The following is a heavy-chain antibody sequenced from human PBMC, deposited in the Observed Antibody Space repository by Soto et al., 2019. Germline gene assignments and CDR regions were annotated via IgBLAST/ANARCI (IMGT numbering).Heavy chain of an antibody. CDR3: ARVELWGTSRSRWFDP. Sequence: QMQLQELGPGLVKPSETLSLTCTVSGGSISRYYWSWIRQSPGKGLEWIGYIYYSGTTNYNPSLKSRVTISVDTSKNQLSLKLNSVTAADTAVYYCARVELWGTSRSRWFDPWGQGTLVIVSS. CDR2: IYYSGTT. V-gene: IGHV4-59*01. J-gene: IGHJ5*02. CDR1: GGSISRYY. D-gene: IGHD2-2*01.